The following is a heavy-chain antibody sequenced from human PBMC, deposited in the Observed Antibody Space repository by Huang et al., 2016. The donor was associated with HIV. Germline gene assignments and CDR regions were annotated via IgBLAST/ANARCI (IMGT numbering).Heavy chain of an antibody. CDR1: GYSFTTYW. CDR2: IYPGDSET. D-gene: IGHD4-17*01. CDR3: ARASTVTTFSLDY. V-gene: IGHV5-51*03. Sequence: EVQLVQSGAEVKKPGESLKISCKGSGYSFTTYWIGWVRQMPGQGLEWMGIIYPGDSETRYSPSFQGQGTISVDKSISTAYLQWSSLKASDTAMYYCARASTVTTFSLDYWGQGTLVTVSS. J-gene: IGHJ4*02.